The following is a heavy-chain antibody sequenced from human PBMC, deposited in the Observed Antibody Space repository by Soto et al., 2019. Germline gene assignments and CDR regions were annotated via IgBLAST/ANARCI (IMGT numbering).Heavy chain of an antibody. CDR2: IYYSGST. Sequence: SETLSLTCTVSGGSISSGDYYWSWIRQPPGKGLEWIGYIYYSGSTYYNPSLKSRVTISVDTSKNQFSLKLSSVTAADTAVYYCARGLPYYDFWSGYAAHYYYGMDVWGQGTTVTVSS. CDR1: GGSISSGDYY. J-gene: IGHJ6*02. D-gene: IGHD3-3*01. V-gene: IGHV4-30-4*01. CDR3: ARGLPYYDFWSGYAAHYYYGMDV.